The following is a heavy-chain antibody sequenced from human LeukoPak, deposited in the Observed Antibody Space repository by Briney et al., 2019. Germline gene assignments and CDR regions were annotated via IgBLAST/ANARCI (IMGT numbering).Heavy chain of an antibody. V-gene: IGHV3-23*01. CDR3: AKEGNYYDSSGYFDY. J-gene: IGHJ4*02. CDR2: IDTSGGNT. D-gene: IGHD3-22*01. CDR1: GFTVSNYA. Sequence: GGSLRLSCAASGFTVSNYAMSWVRQAPGKGLQLVSSIDTSGGNTYYADSVKGRFTISRDNSKNTLYLQMNSLRAEDTAVYYCAKEGNYYDSSGYFDYWGQGTLVTVSS.